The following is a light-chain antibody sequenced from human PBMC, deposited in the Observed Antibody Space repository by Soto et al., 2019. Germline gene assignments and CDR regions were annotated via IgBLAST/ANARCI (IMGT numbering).Light chain of an antibody. CDR3: QSYDTSPSGYV. CDR2: ANN. CDR1: SSNIGAGYD. V-gene: IGLV1-40*01. Sequence: QSVLTQPPSVSGAPGQRVTISCTGSSSNIGAGYDVHWYQQLPGTAPKPLIYANNNRPAGVPDRFSASKSGTSASLAITGLQAEDEADYYCQSYDTSPSGYVFGTGTKVTVL. J-gene: IGLJ1*01.